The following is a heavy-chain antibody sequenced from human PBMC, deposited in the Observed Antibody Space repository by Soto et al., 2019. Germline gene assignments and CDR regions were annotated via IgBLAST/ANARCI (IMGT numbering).Heavy chain of an antibody. Sequence: ASVKASCKASGGTFSSYTISWVRQAPGQGLEWMGRIIPILGIANYAQKFQGRVTITADKSTSTAYMELSSLRSEDTAVYYCAWTYSSGWYYFDYWGQGTLVTVSS. J-gene: IGHJ4*02. CDR1: GGTFSSYT. V-gene: IGHV1-69*02. CDR3: AWTYSSGWYYFDY. CDR2: IIPILGIA. D-gene: IGHD6-19*01.